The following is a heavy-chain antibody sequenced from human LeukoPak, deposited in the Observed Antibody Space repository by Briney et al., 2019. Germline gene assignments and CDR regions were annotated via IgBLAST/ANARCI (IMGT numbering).Heavy chain of an antibody. CDR1: GFTFSGYA. CDR2: TSSNGGST. Sequence: GGSLRLSCSASGFTFSGYAMHWVRQAPGKGLEYVSATSSNGGSTYCADSVKGRFTISRDNSKNTLYLRMSSLRADDTAVYYCVKGFYDILTAYWGGGDYWGQGTLVTVSS. CDR3: VKGFYDILTAYWGGGDY. V-gene: IGHV3-64D*06. J-gene: IGHJ4*02. D-gene: IGHD3-9*01.